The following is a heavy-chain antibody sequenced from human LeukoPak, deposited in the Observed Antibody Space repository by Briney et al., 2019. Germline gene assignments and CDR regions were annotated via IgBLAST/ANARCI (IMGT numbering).Heavy chain of an antibody. J-gene: IGHJ4*02. CDR3: AKHTTYYYDSSGYSTLDY. D-gene: IGHD3-22*01. Sequence: ETLSLTCTVSGGSISSSSYYWGWIRQAPGKGLEWVSAISGSGGSTYYADSVKGRFTISRDNSKNTLYLQMNSLRAEDTAVYYCAKHTTYYYDSSGYSTLDYWGQGTLVTVSS. V-gene: IGHV3-23*01. CDR2: ISGSGGST. CDR1: GGSISSSSYY.